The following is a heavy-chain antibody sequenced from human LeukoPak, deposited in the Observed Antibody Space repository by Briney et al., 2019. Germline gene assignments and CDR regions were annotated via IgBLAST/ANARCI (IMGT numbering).Heavy chain of an antibody. J-gene: IGHJ4*02. V-gene: IGHV3-21*01. D-gene: IGHD3-10*01. CDR1: GFTFSSYT. CDR2: ISYSSSYI. CDR3: AREGWYGELLSHPFDS. Sequence: PGGSLRLSCEASGFTFSSYTMNWVRQAPGKGLEWVSSISYSSSYIYYADSVKGRFTISRDNAKNSLYLQMNSLRAEDTAVYYCAREGWYGELLSHPFDSWGQGTLVTVSS.